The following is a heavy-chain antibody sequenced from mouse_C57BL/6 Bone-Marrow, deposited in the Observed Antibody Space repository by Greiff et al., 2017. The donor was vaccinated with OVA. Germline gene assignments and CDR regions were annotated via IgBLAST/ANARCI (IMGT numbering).Heavy chain of an antibody. CDR2: IYPGNSDT. V-gene: IGHV1-5*01. J-gene: IGHJ4*01. CDR1: GYTFTSYW. Sequence: VQLQQSGTVLARPGASVKMSCKTSGYTFTSYWMHWVKQRPGQGLEWIGAIYPGNSDTSYNQKFKGKAKLTAAPSASTASMELSSLTNEDSAVYYCSSVYAMDYWGQGTSVTVSS. CDR3: SSVYAMDY. D-gene: IGHD1-1*01.